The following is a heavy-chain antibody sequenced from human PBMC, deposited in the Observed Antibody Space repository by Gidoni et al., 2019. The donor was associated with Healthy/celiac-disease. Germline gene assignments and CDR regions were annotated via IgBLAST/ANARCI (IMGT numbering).Heavy chain of an antibody. CDR3: ARVGGPGFLEWLPDY. CDR1: GFTFSSYS. D-gene: IGHD3-3*01. J-gene: IGHJ4*02. V-gene: IGHV3-21*01. CDR2: ISSSSSYI. Sequence: EVQLVESGGGLVTPGGSLRLSCAASGFTFSSYSMNWVSQAPGKGLDWVSAISSSSSYIYYADSVKGRFTISRDNAKNSLYLQMNSLRAEDTAVYYCARVGGPGFLEWLPDYWGQGTLVTVSS.